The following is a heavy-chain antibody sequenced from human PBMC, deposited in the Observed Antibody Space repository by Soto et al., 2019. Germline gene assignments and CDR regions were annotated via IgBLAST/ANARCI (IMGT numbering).Heavy chain of an antibody. CDR2: IYYSGDT. Sequence: SETLSLTCAVSGYSISSSNWWGWIRQPPGKGLEWIGYIYYSGDTNYNPSLKSRVTISVDKTKNQFSLKLTSVTAADTAMYYCAYSSSTKAFDMWGQGTMVTVSS. CDR3: AYSSSTKAFDM. V-gene: IGHV4-28*01. D-gene: IGHD6-6*01. CDR1: GYSISSSNW. J-gene: IGHJ3*02.